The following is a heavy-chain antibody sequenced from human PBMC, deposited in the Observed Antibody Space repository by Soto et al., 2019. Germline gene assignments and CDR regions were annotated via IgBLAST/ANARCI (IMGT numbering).Heavy chain of an antibody. J-gene: IGHJ4*02. Sequence: VQLVESGGGLVRPGGSLTLSCAASGFSFSSYEMNWVRQAPGKGLEWVSYISSRGGTIHYADSVRGRFTISRDNAKNSLYLQMNSLRTEDTAVYYCAVTMIVVVGFDFWGQGALVTVAS. D-gene: IGHD3-22*01. V-gene: IGHV3-48*03. CDR2: ISSRGGTI. CDR3: AVTMIVVVGFDF. CDR1: GFSFSSYE.